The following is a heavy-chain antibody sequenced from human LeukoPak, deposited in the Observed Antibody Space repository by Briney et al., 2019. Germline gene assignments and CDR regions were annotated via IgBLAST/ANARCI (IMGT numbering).Heavy chain of an antibody. J-gene: IGHJ6*02. D-gene: IGHD6-13*01. V-gene: IGHV1-69*02. Sequence: ASGQVSCHASGGPFHSDTISWVRPAPGQGREWMGRIIPILGIGNYAQKFQGRVTITSDKSTSTAYMELSSLRSEDTAVYYCARSAAAADYYYYGMDVWGQGTTVTVSS. CDR3: ARSAAAADYYYYGMDV. CDR2: IIPILGIG. CDR1: GGPFHSDT.